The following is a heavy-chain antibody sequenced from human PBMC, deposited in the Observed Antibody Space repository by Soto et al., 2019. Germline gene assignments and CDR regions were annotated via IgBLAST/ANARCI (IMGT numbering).Heavy chain of an antibody. CDR1: GKSLSGYY. CDR2: SNHIGNT. CDR3: ARHHVRGRTIAGAAEF. Sequence: QVQLQQWGAGLLKPSETLSLTCAVYGKSLSGYYWSWIRQPPGKALEWIGESNHIGNTNYNPSLNSRVTISVDTSKNHLFLNVSSGPAAATAMYYCARHHVRGRTIAGAAEFWGQGTLVTVSS. D-gene: IGHD1-26*01. J-gene: IGHJ4*02. V-gene: IGHV4-34*01.